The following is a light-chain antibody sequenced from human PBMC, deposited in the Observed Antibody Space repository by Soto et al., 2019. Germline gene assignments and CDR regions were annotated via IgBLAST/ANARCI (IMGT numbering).Light chain of an antibody. CDR2: GVS. J-gene: IGLJ2*01. Sequence: QSALTQPASVSVSPGQSITISCSGTSSDVGGYNLVSWYQHHPGKAPKLIIFGVSERPSGVSNRFSGSKSVNTASLTISGLQAEDEADYYCSSYTSSSPHVVFGGGTKLTVL. V-gene: IGLV2-14*02. CDR1: SSDVGGYNL. CDR3: SSYTSSSPHVV.